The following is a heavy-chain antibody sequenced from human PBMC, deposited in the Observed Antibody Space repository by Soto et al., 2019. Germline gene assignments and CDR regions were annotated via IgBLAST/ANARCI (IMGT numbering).Heavy chain of an antibody. Sequence: PGGSLRLSCAAPGFTFSSSGMHWVRQAPGKGLEWVAVISYDGSNKFYADSVKGRFTIPRDNFRNTLYLQMNSLSAEDTAVYYCVRDGYPAWVYGVDVWGQWTTITVSS. J-gene: IGHJ6*02. V-gene: IGHV3-30*03. CDR2: ISYDGSNK. CDR1: GFTFSSSG. CDR3: VRDGYPAWVYGVDV. D-gene: IGHD5-18*01.